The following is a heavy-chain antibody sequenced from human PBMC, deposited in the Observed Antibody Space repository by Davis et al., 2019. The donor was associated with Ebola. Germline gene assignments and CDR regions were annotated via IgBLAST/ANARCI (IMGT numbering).Heavy chain of an antibody. D-gene: IGHD6-25*01. CDR3: ARDMEQRNWFDP. CDR1: GYTFTSYG. V-gene: IGHV1-18*01. J-gene: IGHJ5*02. Sequence: ASVKVSCKASGYTFTSYGISWVRHAPGQGLEWMGWISAYNGNTNYAQKLQGRVTMTTDTSTSTAYMELRSLRSDDTAVYYCARDMEQRNWFDPWGQGTLVTVSS. CDR2: ISAYNGNT.